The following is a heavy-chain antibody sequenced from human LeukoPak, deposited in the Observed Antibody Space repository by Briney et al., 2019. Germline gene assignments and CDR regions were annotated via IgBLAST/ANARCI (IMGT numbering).Heavy chain of an antibody. CDR3: ARDTYGSDY. J-gene: IGHJ4*02. D-gene: IGHD3-10*01. Sequence: ASVKVSCKAPGYTFSDHHMHWVRQAPGQGLEWMGKIDPSGGSTTYAQNFQDRVTMTRDASTSTVYMELNSLRSEDTAVYYCARDTYGSDYWGQGTLVTVSS. CDR1: GYTFSDHH. V-gene: IGHV1-46*01. CDR2: IDPSGGST.